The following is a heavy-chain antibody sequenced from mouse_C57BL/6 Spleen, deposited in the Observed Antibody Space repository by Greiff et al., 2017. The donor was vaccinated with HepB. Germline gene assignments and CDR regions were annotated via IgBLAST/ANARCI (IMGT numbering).Heavy chain of an antibody. CDR2: IDPNSGGT. V-gene: IGHV1-72*01. CDR3: AKEFTTVVPLAT. J-gene: IGHJ2*01. CDR1: GYTFTSYW. Sequence: QVHVKQPGAELVKPGASVKLSCKASGYTFTSYWMHWVKQRPGRGLEWIGRIDPNSGGTKYNEKFKSKATLTVDKPSSTAYMQLSSLTSEDSAVYYCAKEFTTVVPLATWGQGTTLTVSS. D-gene: IGHD1-1*01.